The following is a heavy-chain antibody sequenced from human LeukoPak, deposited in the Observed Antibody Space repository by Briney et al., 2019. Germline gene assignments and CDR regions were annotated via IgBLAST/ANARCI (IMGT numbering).Heavy chain of an antibody. J-gene: IGHJ3*02. D-gene: IGHD4-17*01. Sequence: GGSLRLSCAASGFTFSSYSMNWVRQAPGKGLEWVSSISSSSSYIYYADSVKGRFTISRDNSKNTLYLQMNSLRAEDTAVYYCANLATVTTRGVFDIWGQGTMVTISS. CDR3: ANLATVTTRGVFDI. CDR2: ISSSSSYI. V-gene: IGHV3-21*01. CDR1: GFTFSSYS.